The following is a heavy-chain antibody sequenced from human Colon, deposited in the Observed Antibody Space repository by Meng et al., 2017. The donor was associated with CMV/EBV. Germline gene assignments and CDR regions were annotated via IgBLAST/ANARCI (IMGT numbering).Heavy chain of an antibody. D-gene: IGHD3-22*01. CDR2: INHGGDT. CDR3: ARGLGSGYYFYRWFDP. V-gene: IGHV4-34*01. J-gene: IGHJ5*02. CDR1: GVSFIGYY. Sequence: GVSFIGYYWSWIRQPPGKGLEWIGEINHGGDTNYNPALKSRISMSVDASKNQFSLNLRSVTAADTAVYYCARGLGSGYYFYRWFDPWGQGTLVTVSS.